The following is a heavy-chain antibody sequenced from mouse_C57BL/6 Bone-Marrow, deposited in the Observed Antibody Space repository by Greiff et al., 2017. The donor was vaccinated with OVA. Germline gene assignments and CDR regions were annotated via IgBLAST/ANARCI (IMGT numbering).Heavy chain of an antibody. CDR1: GYSFTGYY. CDR2: INPSTGGT. CDR3: ARSCQFAY. J-gene: IGHJ3*01. D-gene: IGHD6-1*01. Sequence: VQLQQSGPELVKPGASVKLSCKASGYSFTGYYMNWVKQSPEKSLEWIGEINPSTGGTTYNQKFKAKATLTVDKSSSTAYMQLKSLTSEDSAVYYCARSCQFAYWGQGTLVTVSA. V-gene: IGHV1-42*01.